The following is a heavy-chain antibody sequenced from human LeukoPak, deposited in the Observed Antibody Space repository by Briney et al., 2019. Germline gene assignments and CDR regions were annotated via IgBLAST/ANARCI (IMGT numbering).Heavy chain of an antibody. Sequence: PGGSLRLSCAASGLTFSSYWMSWVRQAPGKGLEWVANIRQDGSEKYYVDSVKGRFTISRDNAKNSLYLQMNSLRAEDTAVYYCAREGGVRGSGCYYFDYWGQGTLVTVSS. V-gene: IGHV3-7*03. CDR2: IRQDGSEK. CDR3: AREGGVRGSGCYYFDY. D-gene: IGHD3-3*01. J-gene: IGHJ4*02. CDR1: GLTFSSYW.